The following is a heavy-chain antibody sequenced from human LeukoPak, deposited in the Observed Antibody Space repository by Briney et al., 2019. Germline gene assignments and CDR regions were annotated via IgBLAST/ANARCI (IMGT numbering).Heavy chain of an antibody. CDR2: IYSGDSDT. J-gene: IGHJ4*02. CDR1: GYSFTSYW. CDR3: ARHGVGFRDSSGYYYPIDY. V-gene: IGHV5-51*01. D-gene: IGHD3-22*01. Sequence: GGSLRLSCKGSGYSFTSYWIGWVRQMPGKGLEWMGIIYSGDSDTRYSPSFQGQVTISADNSISTAYLQWSSLKASVTAMYYCARHGVGFRDSSGYYYPIDYWGEGTLVTDSS.